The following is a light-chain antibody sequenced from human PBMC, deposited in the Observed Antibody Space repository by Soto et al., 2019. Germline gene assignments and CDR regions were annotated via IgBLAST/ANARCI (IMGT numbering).Light chain of an antibody. J-gene: IGLJ1*01. V-gene: IGLV2-23*02. CDR3: CSYATRSYV. CDR2: EVS. Sequence: QSALTQPASVSGSPGQSITISCTGTSIDVGSYNLVSWYQQHPGKAPKLVIYEVSKRPSGVSNRFSGSKSGNTASLTISGLQAEDEADYYCCSYATRSYVFGTGTKVTVL. CDR1: SIDVGSYNL.